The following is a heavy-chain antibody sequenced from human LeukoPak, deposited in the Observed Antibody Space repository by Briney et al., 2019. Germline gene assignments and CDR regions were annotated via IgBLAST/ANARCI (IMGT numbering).Heavy chain of an antibody. CDR2: IIPILGIA. V-gene: IGHV1-69*04. CDR1: GGTFSSYA. CDR3: ARDPQSIAAAVGFDP. D-gene: IGHD6-13*01. Sequence: SVKVSCKASGGTFSSYAISWVRQAPGQGLEWMGRIIPILGIANYAQKFQGRVTITADKSTSTAYMELSSLRSEDTAVYYCARDPQSIAAAVGFDPWGQGTLVTVSS. J-gene: IGHJ5*02.